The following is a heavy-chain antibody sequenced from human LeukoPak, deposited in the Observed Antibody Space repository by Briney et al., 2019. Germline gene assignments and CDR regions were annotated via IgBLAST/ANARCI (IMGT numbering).Heavy chain of an antibody. CDR2: IYPGYADT. CDR3: APGICSSSWYHPGYGMDV. J-gene: IGHJ6*02. CDR1: GYSFTSYL. D-gene: IGHD6-13*01. V-gene: IGHV5-51*01. Sequence: SLKISWKGSGYSFTSYLIGWVRQMPGKGLEWMGIIYPGYADTIYTPSFQGQLTISADKSVSTSYLQSSRLKASDTDLYYCAPGICSSSWYHPGYGMDVSGQGTMVTVSS.